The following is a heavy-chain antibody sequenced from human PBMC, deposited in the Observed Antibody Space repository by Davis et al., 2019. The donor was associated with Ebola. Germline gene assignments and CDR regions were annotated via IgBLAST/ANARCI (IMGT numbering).Heavy chain of an antibody. CDR2: ITPTGSST. J-gene: IGHJ4*02. CDR3: AKNIGHSSGWYGDY. Sequence: PGGSLRLSCAASGFTFSTYAMRWVRQAPGKGLEWVSSITPTGSSTYYADSVKGRFTISRDNSKNTLYLQMNSLRAEDTAVYYCAKNIGHSSGWYGDYWGQGTLVTVSS. D-gene: IGHD6-19*01. CDR1: GFTFSTYA. V-gene: IGHV3-23*01.